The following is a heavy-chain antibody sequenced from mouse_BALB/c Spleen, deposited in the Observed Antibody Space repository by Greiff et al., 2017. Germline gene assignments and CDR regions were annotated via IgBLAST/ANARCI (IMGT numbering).Heavy chain of an antibody. CDR2: IWAGGST. V-gene: IGHV2-9*02. Sequence: VHLVESGPGLVAPSQSLSITCTVSGFSLTSYGVPWVRQPPGKGLEWLGVIWAGGSTNYNSALMSRLSTSKDNSKSQVFLKMNSLQTDDTAMYCCANYDGYYGFAYWGQGTLVTVSA. CDR3: ANYDGYYGFAY. CDR1: GFSLTSYG. D-gene: IGHD2-3*01. J-gene: IGHJ3*01.